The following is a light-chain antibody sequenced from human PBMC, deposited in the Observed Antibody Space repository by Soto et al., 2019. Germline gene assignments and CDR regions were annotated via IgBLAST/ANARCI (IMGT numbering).Light chain of an antibody. Sequence: IQMTQSPSSLSASVGDRVTITCRASQSISSYLNWYQQKPGKAPKLLIFAASSLQSGVPSRFSGSGSGTDFSLTISSLQPEDFATYYCQQSHSTPVTFGPGTKVDIK. J-gene: IGKJ3*01. CDR2: AAS. CDR1: QSISSY. CDR3: QQSHSTPVT. V-gene: IGKV1-39*01.